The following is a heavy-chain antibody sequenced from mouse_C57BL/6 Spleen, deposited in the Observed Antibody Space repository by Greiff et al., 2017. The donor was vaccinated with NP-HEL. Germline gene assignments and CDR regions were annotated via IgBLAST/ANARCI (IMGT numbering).Heavy chain of an antibody. J-gene: IGHJ1*03. CDR3: ARRITTVVEAFYWYFDV. CDR2: IDPNSGGT. Sequence: QVQLQQPGAELVKPGASVKLSCKASGYTFTSYWMHWVKQRPGRGLEWIGRIDPNSGGTKYNEKFKSKATLTVDKSSSTAYMQLSSLTSEDSAVYYCARRITTVVEAFYWYFDVWGTGTTVTVSS. CDR1: GYTFTSYW. D-gene: IGHD1-1*01. V-gene: IGHV1-72*01.